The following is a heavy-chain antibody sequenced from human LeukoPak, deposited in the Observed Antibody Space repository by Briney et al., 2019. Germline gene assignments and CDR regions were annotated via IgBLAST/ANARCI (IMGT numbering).Heavy chain of an antibody. Sequence: SGGSLRLSCAASGFTFSSYSMNWVRQAPGKGLEWVSYISSSSSTIYYADSVKGRFTISRDNAKNSLYLQMNSLRAEDTAVYYCARDRPTSKIVATTPNWFDPWGQGTLVTVSS. CDR3: ARDRPTSKIVATTPNWFDP. CDR1: GFTFSSYS. D-gene: IGHD5-12*01. J-gene: IGHJ5*02. V-gene: IGHV3-48*04. CDR2: ISSSSSTI.